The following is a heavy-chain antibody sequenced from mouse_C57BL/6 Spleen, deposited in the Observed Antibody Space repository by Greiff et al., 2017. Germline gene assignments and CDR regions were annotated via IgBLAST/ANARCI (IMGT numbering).Heavy chain of an antibody. Sequence: QVQLQQPGAELVMPGASVKLSCKASGYTFTSYWMHWVKQRPGQGLEWIGEIDPSESYTNYNQKFKGKSTLTVDKSSSTAYMQLSSLTSEDSAVYYCARPGTFGYAMDYWGQGTSVTVSS. CDR2: IDPSESYT. J-gene: IGHJ4*01. V-gene: IGHV1-69*01. D-gene: IGHD4-1*01. CDR1: GYTFTSYW. CDR3: ARPGTFGYAMDY.